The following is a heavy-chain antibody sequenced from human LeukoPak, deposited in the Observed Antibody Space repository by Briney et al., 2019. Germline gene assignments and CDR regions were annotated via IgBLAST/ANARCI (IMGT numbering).Heavy chain of an antibody. V-gene: IGHV1-69*04. D-gene: IGHD5-12*01. Sequence: SVKVSCKTSGGTFNNYAISWVRQAPGQGLEWMGRVVPMFGIRNYPQTFRGRVNITADKATNTVYMELHSLRAEDTAIYYCATEPSRSYSFDHLDFWGLGTPVTVSS. J-gene: IGHJ4*02. CDR3: ATEPSRSYSFDHLDF. CDR1: GGTFNNYA. CDR2: VVPMFGIR.